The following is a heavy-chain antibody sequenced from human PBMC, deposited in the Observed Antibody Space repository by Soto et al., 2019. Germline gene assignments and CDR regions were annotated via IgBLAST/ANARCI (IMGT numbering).Heavy chain of an antibody. D-gene: IGHD3-16*01. J-gene: IGHJ4*02. V-gene: IGHV1-8*01. CDR1: GYTFTSYD. Sequence: ASVKVSCKASGYTFTSYDINWVRQATGQGLEWMGWMNPNSGNTGYAQKFQGRVTMTRNTSISTAYMELSSLRSEDTAVYYCASASGGITIIPFDYWGQGTLVTVTS. CDR2: MNPNSGNT. CDR3: ASASGGITIIPFDY.